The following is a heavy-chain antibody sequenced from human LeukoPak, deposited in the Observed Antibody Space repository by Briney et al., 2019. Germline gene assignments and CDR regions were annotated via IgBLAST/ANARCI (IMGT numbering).Heavy chain of an antibody. V-gene: IGHV1-8*01. D-gene: IGHD3-10*01. Sequence: AASVKVSCKASGYTFTSYDTNWVRQATGQGLEWMGWMNPNSCNTGYAQKFQGRVTMTRNTSISTAYMELSSLRSEDTAVYYCARGPYGSGSYQFDYWGQGTLVTVSS. CDR1: GYTFTSYD. CDR2: MNPNSCNT. J-gene: IGHJ4*02. CDR3: ARGPYGSGSYQFDY.